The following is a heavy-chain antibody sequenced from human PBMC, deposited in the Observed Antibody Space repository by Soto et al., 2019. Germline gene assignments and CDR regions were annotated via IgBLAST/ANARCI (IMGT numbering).Heavy chain of an antibody. CDR3: TRDRAYNRFDF. CDR2: INECGSVK. V-gene: IGHV3-7*01. J-gene: IGHJ4*02. D-gene: IGHD1-1*01. Sequence: GGSLRLSCVDSGFTFSYSSMAWVRQFTGRGLEWVGNINECGSVKNYVDSVRGRFTVSRDNAKNSLYLQMNSPRADDTALYYCTRDRAYNRFDFWGQGTLVTVSS. CDR1: GFTFSYSS.